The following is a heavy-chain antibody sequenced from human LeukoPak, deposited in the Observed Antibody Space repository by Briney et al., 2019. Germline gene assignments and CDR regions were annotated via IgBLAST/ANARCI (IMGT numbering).Heavy chain of an antibody. Sequence: SETLSLTCTVSGGSISNYYWSWIRQPPGKGLEWIGYIYYSGSTNYNPSLKSRVTISVDTSKNQFSLRLNSVTAADTAVYYCARGVAGYGPYDYWGQGTLVTVSS. D-gene: IGHD5-12*01. V-gene: IGHV4-59*01. CDR3: ARGVAGYGPYDY. CDR2: IYYSGST. J-gene: IGHJ4*02. CDR1: GGSISNYY.